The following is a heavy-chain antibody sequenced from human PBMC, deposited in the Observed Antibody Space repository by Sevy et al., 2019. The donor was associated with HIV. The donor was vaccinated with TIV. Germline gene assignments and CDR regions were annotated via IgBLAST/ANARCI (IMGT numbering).Heavy chain of an antibody. CDR1: GYTFTSYG. CDR3: ARDRRGGSSWPYYYYYYGMDV. V-gene: IGHV1-18*01. J-gene: IGHJ6*02. Sequence: ASVKVSCKASGYTFTSYGISWVRQAPGQGLEWMGWISAYNGNTNYAQKLQGRVTMTTDTSTSTAYMELRSLRSDDTAVYYCARDRRGGSSWPYYYYYYGMDVWGQGTTVTVSS. CDR2: ISAYNGNT. D-gene: IGHD6-13*01.